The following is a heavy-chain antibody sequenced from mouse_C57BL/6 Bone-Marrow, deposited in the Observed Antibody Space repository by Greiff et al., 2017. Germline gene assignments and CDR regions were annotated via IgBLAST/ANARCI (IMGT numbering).Heavy chain of an antibody. Sequence: QVQLQQSGAELARPGASVKLSCKASGYTFTSYGISWVKQRTGQALEWIGEIYPRSGNTYYNEKFKGKATLTADKSSSTAYMELRSLTSEDSAVYFCARYNGYYRPWFAYWGQGTLVTVSA. CDR2: IYPRSGNT. D-gene: IGHD2-3*01. J-gene: IGHJ3*01. V-gene: IGHV1-81*01. CDR3: ARYNGYYRPWFAY. CDR1: GYTFTSYG.